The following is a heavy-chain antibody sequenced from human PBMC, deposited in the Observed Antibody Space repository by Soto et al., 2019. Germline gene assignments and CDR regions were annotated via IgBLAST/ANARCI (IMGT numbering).Heavy chain of an antibody. CDR2: INPDSGGT. Sequence: PSGKVSCKASGCTFTGYYMHWVRQAPGQGLEWMGWINPDSGGTNYAQKFQGWVTMTRDTSISTAYMELSRLRSDDTAVYYCARGVVPAAIGYGMDVWGQGTTVTVSS. CDR1: GCTFTGYY. CDR3: ARGVVPAAIGYGMDV. V-gene: IGHV1-2*04. J-gene: IGHJ6*02. D-gene: IGHD2-2*01.